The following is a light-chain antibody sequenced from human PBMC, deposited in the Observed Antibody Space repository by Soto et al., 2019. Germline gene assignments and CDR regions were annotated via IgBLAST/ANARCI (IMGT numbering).Light chain of an antibody. CDR2: DAS. J-gene: IGKJ4*01. Sequence: DIVMTQSPDSLALSLGERATINCWASQSLSSYLAWYQQKPGQAPRLLIYDASNRANGIPARFTGSGSGTDFTLTISSLEPEDFAVYFCQQRASWPPTFGGGTKVDIK. V-gene: IGKV3-11*01. CDR1: QSLSSY. CDR3: QQRASWPPT.